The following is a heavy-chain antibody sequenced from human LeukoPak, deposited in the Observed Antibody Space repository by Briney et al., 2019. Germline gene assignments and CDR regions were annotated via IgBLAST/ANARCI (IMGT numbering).Heavy chain of an antibody. D-gene: IGHD3-22*01. Sequence: GRSLRLSCAASGFTFSGYGMHWVRQTPGKGLEWVAVISYDGSNKYYADSVKGRFTISRDNSKNTLYLQMNSLRAEDTAVYYCAKEHYYDSSGYYVNHAFDIWGQGTMVTVSS. CDR1: GFTFSGYG. V-gene: IGHV3-30*18. CDR2: ISYDGSNK. CDR3: AKEHYYDSSGYYVNHAFDI. J-gene: IGHJ3*02.